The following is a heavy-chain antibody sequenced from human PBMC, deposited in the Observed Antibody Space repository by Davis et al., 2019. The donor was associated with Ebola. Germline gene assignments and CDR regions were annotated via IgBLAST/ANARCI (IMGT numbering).Heavy chain of an antibody. J-gene: IGHJ4*02. V-gene: IGHV1-46*01. CDR3: ARLKYSSSWSLFYYFDY. D-gene: IGHD6-13*01. Sequence: ASVKVSCKASGYTFITYYIHWVRQAPGQGLEWMGIINPSGGSTTYAQKFQGRVTMTRDTSTSTVYMELSSLRSEDTAVYYCARLKYSSSWSLFYYFDYWGQGTLVSVSS. CDR1: GYTFITYY. CDR2: INPSGGST.